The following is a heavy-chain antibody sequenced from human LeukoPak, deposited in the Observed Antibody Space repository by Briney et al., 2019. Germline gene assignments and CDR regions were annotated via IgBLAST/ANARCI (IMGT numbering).Heavy chain of an antibody. CDR2: ISSSGDTI. Sequence: GGSLRLSCAASGFTFSSCAMSWVRQTPGKGLEWVSYISSSGDTIYYADSVKGRFTISRDNAKNSLYLQMNSLRAEDTAVYYCARVPRSTRIPIFRWGQGTLVTVSS. D-gene: IGHD3-3*01. V-gene: IGHV3-48*03. CDR1: GFTFSSCA. CDR3: ARVPRSTRIPIFR. J-gene: IGHJ4*02.